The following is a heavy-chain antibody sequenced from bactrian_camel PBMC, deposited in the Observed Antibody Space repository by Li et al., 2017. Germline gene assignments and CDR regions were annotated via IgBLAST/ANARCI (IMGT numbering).Heavy chain of an antibody. CDR1: GRNYVKWC. Sequence: HVQLVESGGGSVQAGGSLRLSCAASGRNYVKWCMGWFRQVPGREREGLATLDWHGITAYADSVKGRFTISQGNAKRTIHLQMNPLEPEDSAMYYCGAAYAGFDHSAGCEFDFPYKGQGTQV. CDR2: LDWHGIT. J-gene: IGHJ4*01. D-gene: IGHD3*01. V-gene: IGHV3S55*01.